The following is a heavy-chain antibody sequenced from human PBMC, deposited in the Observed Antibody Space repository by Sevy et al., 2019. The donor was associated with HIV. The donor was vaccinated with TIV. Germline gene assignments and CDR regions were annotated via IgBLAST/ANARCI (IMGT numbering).Heavy chain of an antibody. CDR2: IYQNGHI. CDR3: AGENAWGRGYS. CDR1: GGSITSLY. Sequence: SETLSLTCTVSGGSITSLYWNWIRQPPGKGLEWIANIYQNGHINYNPSLKSRVTLSLDTSKNQFSLRLSSVTAADTAMYYCAGENAWGRGYSWGQGTLVTVSS. V-gene: IGHV4-59*08. D-gene: IGHD1-26*01. J-gene: IGHJ4*02.